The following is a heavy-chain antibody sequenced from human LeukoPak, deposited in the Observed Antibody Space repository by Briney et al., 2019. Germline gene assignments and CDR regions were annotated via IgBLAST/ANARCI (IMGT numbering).Heavy chain of an antibody. CDR2: MNPINGNT. J-gene: IGHJ3*02. D-gene: IGHD3-3*01. Sequence: ASVKVSCKATGFTFTNYDINWVRQATGQGLEWMGWMNPINGNTGYAQKLQGRVTMTTDTSTSTAYMELRSLRSDDTAVYYCARDQSMRRYDFWSGYYTGDAFDIWGQGTMVTVSS. CDR3: ARDQSMRRYDFWSGYYTGDAFDI. V-gene: IGHV1-8*01. CDR1: GFTFTNYD.